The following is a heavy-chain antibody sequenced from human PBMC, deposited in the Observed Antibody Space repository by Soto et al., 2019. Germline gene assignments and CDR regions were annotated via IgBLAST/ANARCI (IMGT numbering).Heavy chain of an antibody. V-gene: IGHV4-34*01. J-gene: IGHJ6*03. CDR1: GGSFSGYY. CDR3: ARVNVVVPAAMWYYYYYMDV. Sequence: SETLSLTCAVYGGSFSGYYWSWIRQPPGKGLEWIGEINHSGSTNYNPSLKSRVTISVDTSKNQFSLKLSSVTAADTAVYYCARVNVVVPAAMWYYYYYMDVWGKGTTVTVSS. CDR2: INHSGST. D-gene: IGHD2-2*01.